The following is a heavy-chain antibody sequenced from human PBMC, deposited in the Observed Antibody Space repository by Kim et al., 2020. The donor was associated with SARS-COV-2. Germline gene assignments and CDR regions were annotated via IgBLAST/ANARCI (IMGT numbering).Heavy chain of an antibody. J-gene: IGHJ5*02. Sequence: GGSLRLSCAASGFTFSSYAMSWVRQAPGKGLEWVSAISGSGGSTYYADSVKGRFTISRDNSKNTLYLQMNSLRAEDTAGYYCAKDPPVRSGHYNWFDPWGQGTLVTVSS. V-gene: IGHV3-23*01. D-gene: IGHD2-15*01. CDR2: ISGSGGST. CDR3: AKDPPVRSGHYNWFDP. CDR1: GFTFSSYA.